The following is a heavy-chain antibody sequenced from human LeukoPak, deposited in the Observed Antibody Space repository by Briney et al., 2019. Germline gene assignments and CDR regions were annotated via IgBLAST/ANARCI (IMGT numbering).Heavy chain of an antibody. CDR2: INHSGST. Sequence: SETLSLTCAVYGGSFSGYYWSWIRQPPGKGLEWIGEINHSGSTNYNPSLKSRVTISVDTSKSQFSLKLSSVTAADTAVYYCARTAVVTAFDYWGQGTLVTVSS. CDR3: ARTAVVTAFDY. J-gene: IGHJ4*02. D-gene: IGHD2-21*02. V-gene: IGHV4-34*01. CDR1: GGSFSGYY.